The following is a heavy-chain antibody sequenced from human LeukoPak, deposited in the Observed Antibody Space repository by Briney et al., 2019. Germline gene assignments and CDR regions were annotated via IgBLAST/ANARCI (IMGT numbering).Heavy chain of an antibody. CDR1: GFTFEDYA. CDR3: AKRDYDYGMDV. V-gene: IGHV3-23*01. J-gene: IGHJ6*02. Sequence: PGRSLRLSCAASGFTFEDYAMSWVRQAPGQGLEWVSAISGSGGSTYYADSVKGRFTISRDNSKNTLYLQMNSLRAEDTAVYYCAKRDYDYGMDVWGQGTTVTVSS. CDR2: ISGSGGST. D-gene: IGHD5-24*01.